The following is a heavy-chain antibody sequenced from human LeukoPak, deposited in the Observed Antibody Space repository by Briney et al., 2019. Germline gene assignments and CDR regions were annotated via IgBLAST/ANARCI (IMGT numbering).Heavy chain of an antibody. CDR1: GFTFSSYD. J-gene: IGHJ3*02. CDR3: ARVYQRGAFDI. D-gene: IGHD2-2*01. CDR2: IGTAGDT. V-gene: IGHV3-13*01. Sequence: GGSLRLSCAASGFTFSSYDMHWVRQATGKGLEWVSAIGTAGDTYYPGSVKGRFTISRENAKNSLYLQMNSLRAGDTAVYYCARVYQRGAFDIWGQGTMVTVSS.